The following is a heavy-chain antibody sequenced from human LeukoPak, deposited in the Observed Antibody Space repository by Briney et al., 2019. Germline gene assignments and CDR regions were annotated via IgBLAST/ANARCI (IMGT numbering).Heavy chain of an antibody. Sequence: ASVKVSCKASGYTFTGYYMHWVRQAPGQGLEWMGWINPNSGGTNYAQKFQGRVTMTRDTSISTAYMELSRLRSDDTAVYYCARAITMIVVVPYYWGQGTLVTVSS. CDR3: ARAITMIVVVPYY. D-gene: IGHD3-22*01. CDR2: INPNSGGT. V-gene: IGHV1-2*02. J-gene: IGHJ4*02. CDR1: GYTFTGYY.